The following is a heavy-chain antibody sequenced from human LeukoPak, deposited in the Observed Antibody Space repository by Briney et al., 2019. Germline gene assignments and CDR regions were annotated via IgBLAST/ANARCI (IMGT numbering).Heavy chain of an antibody. CDR3: VRSLDY. Sequence: GGSLRLSCVGSGFTFRSHAMSWVRQAPEKGLEFVSGIYENGGTTYYADSVKGRFTISRDNSKNTVYLQMNRLRVEDTALYYCVRSLDYWGQGTLVTVSS. CDR2: IYENGGTT. J-gene: IGHJ4*02. V-gene: IGHV3-23*01. CDR1: GFTFRSHA.